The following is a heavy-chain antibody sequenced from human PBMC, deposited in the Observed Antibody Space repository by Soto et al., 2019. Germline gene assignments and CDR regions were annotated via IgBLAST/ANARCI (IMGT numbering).Heavy chain of an antibody. CDR2: IWYDGSNK. CDR1: GFTFSTYG. D-gene: IGHD3-10*01. Sequence: GGSLRLSCAPSGFTFSTYGMNWVRQAPGKGLEWVAVIWYDGSNKYYADSVKGRVTISRDNSKNMLYLQRNSLRAEDTAVYYCARDLGAFNYGSAYFDYWGQGTPVTVSS. CDR3: ARDLGAFNYGSAYFDY. V-gene: IGHV3-33*01. J-gene: IGHJ4*02.